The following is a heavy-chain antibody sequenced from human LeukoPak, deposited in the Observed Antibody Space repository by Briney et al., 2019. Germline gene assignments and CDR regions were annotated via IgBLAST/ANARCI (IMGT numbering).Heavy chain of an antibody. CDR2: IYSGGST. CDR1: GFTFGDYA. Sequence: GGSLRLSCTASGFTFGDYAMSWVRQAPGKGLEWVSVIYSGGSTYYADSVKGRFTISRDNSKNTLYLQMNSLRAEDTAVYYCARGVVATRGDYWGQGTLVTVSS. CDR3: ARGVVATRGDY. D-gene: IGHD5-12*01. V-gene: IGHV3-53*01. J-gene: IGHJ4*02.